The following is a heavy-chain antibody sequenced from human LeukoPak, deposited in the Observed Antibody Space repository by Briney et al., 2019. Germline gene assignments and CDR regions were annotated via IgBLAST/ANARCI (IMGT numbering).Heavy chain of an antibody. CDR3: ASGSPAGDY. D-gene: IGHD1-26*01. J-gene: IGHJ4*02. Sequence: DSVKGRFTISRDNAKNSLYLEMTSLRAEDTAAYYCASGSPAGDYWGQGTLVTVSS. V-gene: IGHV3-7*01.